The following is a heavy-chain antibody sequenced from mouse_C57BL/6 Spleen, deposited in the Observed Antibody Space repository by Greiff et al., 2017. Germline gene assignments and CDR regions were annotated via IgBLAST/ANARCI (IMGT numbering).Heavy chain of an antibody. J-gene: IGHJ4*01. CDR3: VRQNLYYAMDY. Sequence: EVKLVESGGGLVQPKGSLKLSCAASGFSFNTYAMNWVRQAPGKGLEWVARIRSKSNNYATYYADSVKDRFTISRDDSESMLYLQMNNLKTEDTAMYYCVRQNLYYAMDYWGQGTSVTVSS. CDR1: GFSFNTYA. CDR2: IRSKSNNYAT. V-gene: IGHV10-1*01.